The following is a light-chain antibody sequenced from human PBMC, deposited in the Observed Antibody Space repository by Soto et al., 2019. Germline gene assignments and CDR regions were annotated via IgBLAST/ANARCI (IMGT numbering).Light chain of an antibody. CDR3: QQSYSNPKT. CDR2: AAS. Sequence: DIQMTQSPSSMSASVGDRVTITCRASQSISNYLNWYQQKPGEAPHLLIYAASTLQSGVPSRFRGSGSGTDFTLTISTLQPEDFATYYCQQSYSNPKTFGQGTKVEIK. J-gene: IGKJ1*01. V-gene: IGKV1-39*01. CDR1: QSISNY.